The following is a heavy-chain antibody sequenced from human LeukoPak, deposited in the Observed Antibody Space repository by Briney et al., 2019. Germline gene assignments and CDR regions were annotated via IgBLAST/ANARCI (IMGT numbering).Heavy chain of an antibody. CDR2: VKGDASES. J-gene: IGHJ4*02. CDR1: GFTFSTYT. V-gene: IGHV3-7*01. D-gene: IGHD3-16*01. Sequence: GGSLRLSCAASGFTFSTYTMNWVRQAPGRGLEWVANVKGDASESYYVVSVRGRFTISRAGNSVYLQMNSLRVEDTAVYYCVRDGGPYYFDWWGQGALVTVST. CDR3: VRDGGPYYFDW.